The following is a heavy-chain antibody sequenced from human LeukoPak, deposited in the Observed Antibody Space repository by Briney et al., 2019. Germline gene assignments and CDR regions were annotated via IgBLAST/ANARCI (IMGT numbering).Heavy chain of an antibody. CDR1: GFTFSSYA. Sequence: GGSLGLSCAASGFTFSSYAMRWVRQAPGKGLEWVSTVSGGGGTTYYADSVKGRFTISRDNSKNTLSLQMNSLRAEDTAVYYCAKNSYDNRGYVDFWGQGTLVTVSS. D-gene: IGHD3-22*01. J-gene: IGHJ4*02. CDR2: VSGGGGTT. V-gene: IGHV3-23*01. CDR3: AKNSYDNRGYVDF.